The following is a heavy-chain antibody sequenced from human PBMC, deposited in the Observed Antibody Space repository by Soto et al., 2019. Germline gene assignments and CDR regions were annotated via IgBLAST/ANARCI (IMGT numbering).Heavy chain of an antibody. D-gene: IGHD6-6*01. Sequence: PSQTLSLTCVISGDSVSSNSATWNWIRQSPSRGLEWLGRTYYRSTWNNDYAGSVKSRITINADTTNNQFSLHLNSVTPEDTAVYYCVAYTTSSAYWGQGALVTVSS. J-gene: IGHJ4*02. CDR2: TYYRSTWNN. CDR3: VAYTTSSAY. V-gene: IGHV6-1*01. CDR1: GDSVSSNSAT.